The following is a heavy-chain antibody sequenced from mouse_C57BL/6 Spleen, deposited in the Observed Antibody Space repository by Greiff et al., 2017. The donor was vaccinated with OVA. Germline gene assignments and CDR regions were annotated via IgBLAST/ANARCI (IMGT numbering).Heavy chain of an antibody. CDR3: AKGALYYGSSYYAMDY. J-gene: IGHJ4*01. V-gene: IGHV1-9*01. CDR1: GYTFTGYW. Sequence: VQLQQSGAELMKPGASVKLSCKATGYTFTGYWIEWVKQRPGHGLEWIGEILPGSGSTNYNEKFKGKATFTADTSSNTAYLQLSSLTTEDSAIYFCAKGALYYGSSYYAMDYWGQGTSVTVSS. CDR2: ILPGSGST. D-gene: IGHD1-1*01.